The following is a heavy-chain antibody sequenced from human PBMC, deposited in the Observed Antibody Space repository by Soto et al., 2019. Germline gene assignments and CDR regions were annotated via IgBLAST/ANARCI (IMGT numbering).Heavy chain of an antibody. CDR3: ARGGLYSSSWTYYYYYMDV. J-gene: IGHJ6*03. CDR1: GGSFSGYY. Sequence: SETLSLTCAVYGGSFSGYYWIWIRQPPGKGLEWIGEINHSGSTNYNPSLKSRVTISVDTSKNQFSLKLSSVTAADTAVYYCARGGLYSSSWTYYYYYMDVWGKGTTVTVSS. V-gene: IGHV4-34*01. CDR2: INHSGST. D-gene: IGHD6-13*01.